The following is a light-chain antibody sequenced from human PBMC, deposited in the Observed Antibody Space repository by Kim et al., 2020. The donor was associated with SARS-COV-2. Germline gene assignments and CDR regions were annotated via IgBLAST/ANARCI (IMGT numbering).Light chain of an antibody. CDR1: SSGVGGYNY. V-gene: IGLV2-11*01. CDR3: CSYAGSYTFEV. CDR2: DVS. Sequence: QSVPISCTGTSSGVGGYNYVSWYQQHPGKAPKLMIYDVSKRPSGVPDRFSGSKSGNTASLTISGLQAEDEADYYCCSYAGSYTFEVFGTGTKVTVL. J-gene: IGLJ1*01.